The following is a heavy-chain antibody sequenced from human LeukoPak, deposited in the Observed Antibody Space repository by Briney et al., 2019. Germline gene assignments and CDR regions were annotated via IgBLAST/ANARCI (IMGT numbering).Heavy chain of an antibody. Sequence: ASVKVSCKASGYTFTGYYMHWVRQAPGQGLEWMGWINPNSGGTNYAQKFQGRVTMTRDTSISTAYMELSRLRSDDTAVYYCARGYGGNPVGYFDYWGQGTLVTVSS. CDR3: ARGYGGNPVGYFDY. D-gene: IGHD4-23*01. J-gene: IGHJ4*02. CDR1: GYTFTGYY. V-gene: IGHV1-2*02. CDR2: INPNSGGT.